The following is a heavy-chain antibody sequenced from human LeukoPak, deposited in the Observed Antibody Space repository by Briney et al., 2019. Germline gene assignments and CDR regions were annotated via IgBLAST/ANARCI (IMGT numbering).Heavy chain of an antibody. Sequence: SSETLSLTCAVYGGSFSGYYWSWIRQPPGKGLEWIGEINHSGSTNYNPSLKSRVTISVDTSKNQFSLKLSSVTAADTAVYYCARFYFLPHQYYYGSGSYYNKDYYYGMDVWGQGTTVTVSS. CDR2: INHSGST. D-gene: IGHD3-10*01. J-gene: IGHJ6*02. CDR1: GGSFSGYY. CDR3: ARFYFLPHQYYYGSGSYYNKDYYYGMDV. V-gene: IGHV4-34*01.